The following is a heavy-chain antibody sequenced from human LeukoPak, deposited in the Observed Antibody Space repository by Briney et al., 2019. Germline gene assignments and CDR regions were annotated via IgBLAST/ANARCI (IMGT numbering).Heavy chain of an antibody. V-gene: IGHV4-31*03. CDR2: IYYSGST. CDR3: ARGLSVGRGVNKLYYFDY. Sequence: KPSQTLSLTCTVSGGSISSGAYYWSWIRQHPGKGLEWIGYIYYSGSTYYNPSLKSRVTISVDTSKNQFSLKLSSVTAADTAAYYCARGLSVGRGVNKLYYFDYWGQGPLVTVSS. D-gene: IGHD3-10*01. CDR1: GGSISSGAYY. J-gene: IGHJ4*02.